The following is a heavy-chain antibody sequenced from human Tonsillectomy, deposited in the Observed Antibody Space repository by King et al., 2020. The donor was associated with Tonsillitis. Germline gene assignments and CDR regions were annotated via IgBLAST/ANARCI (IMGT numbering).Heavy chain of an antibody. CDR1: GFTFDDYA. J-gene: IGHJ3*02. Sequence: VQLVESGGGLVQPGRSLRLSCAASGFTFDDYAMHWVRQAPGKGLGWVSGISWNSGSIGYADSVKGRFTISRDNAKNSLYLQMNSLRAEDTALYYCAKVEMATIGAFDIWGQGTMVTVSS. V-gene: IGHV3-9*01. CDR2: ISWNSGSI. D-gene: IGHD5-24*01. CDR3: AKVEMATIGAFDI.